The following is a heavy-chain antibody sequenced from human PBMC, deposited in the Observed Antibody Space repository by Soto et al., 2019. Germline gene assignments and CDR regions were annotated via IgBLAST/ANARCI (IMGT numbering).Heavy chain of an antibody. Sequence: GGSLRLSCAASGITFSNYAMHWVRQAPGKGLEWVALISYDGSNKYYADSVKGRFTISRDSSKNTLYLQMDSLKAEDTAVYYCARDLSPDYWGQGTLVTAPQ. CDR1: GITFSNYA. CDR3: ARDLSPDY. CDR2: ISYDGSNK. J-gene: IGHJ4*02. V-gene: IGHV3-30-3*01.